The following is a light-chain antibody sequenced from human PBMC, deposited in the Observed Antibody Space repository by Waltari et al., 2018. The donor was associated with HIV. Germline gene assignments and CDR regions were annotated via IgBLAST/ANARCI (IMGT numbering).Light chain of an antibody. CDR2: DVS. V-gene: IGLV2-18*02. J-gene: IGLJ2*01. Sequence: QSALTQPPSVSGSLGQSVTISCTGTSSDVGNYNEVSWYQQSPGTAPKLMIYDVSNRPSGVPDRFSGSKSGTTASLTISGLQAEDEADYYCSSFTTSITVVFGGGTKLTVL. CDR3: SSFTTSITVV. CDR1: SSDVGNYNE.